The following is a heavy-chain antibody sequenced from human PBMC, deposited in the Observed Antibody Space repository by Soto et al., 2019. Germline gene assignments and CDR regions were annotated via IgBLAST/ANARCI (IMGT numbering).Heavy chain of an antibody. J-gene: IGHJ6*02. V-gene: IGHV1-69*01. CDR3: ARGTYGSGSYYYYYYGMDV. CDR1: GGTFSSYA. D-gene: IGHD3-10*01. Sequence: QVQLMQSGAEVKKSGSSVKVSCKASGGTFSSYAISWVRQAPGQGLEWMGGIIPIFGTANYAQKFQGRVTITADESTSTAYMELSSLRSEDTAVYYCARGTYGSGSYYYYYYGMDVWGQGTTVTVSS. CDR2: IIPIFGTA.